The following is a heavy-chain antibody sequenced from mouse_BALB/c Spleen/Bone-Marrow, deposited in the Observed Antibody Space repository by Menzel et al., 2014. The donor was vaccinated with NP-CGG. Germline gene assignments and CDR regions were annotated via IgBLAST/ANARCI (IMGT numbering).Heavy chain of an antibody. CDR3: ARKEGFWGTFAY. D-gene: IGHD4-1*01. CDR2: ILPGSGST. V-gene: IGHV1-9*01. CDR1: GYTFSSYW. J-gene: IGHJ3*01. Sequence: VMLVESGAELMKPGASVKISCKATGYTFSSYWIEWVKQRPGHGLEWIGEILPGSGSTKYNEKFKGKATFTADTSSNTAYMQLSSQTSEDSAVYYCARKEGFWGTFAYWGQGTLVTVSA.